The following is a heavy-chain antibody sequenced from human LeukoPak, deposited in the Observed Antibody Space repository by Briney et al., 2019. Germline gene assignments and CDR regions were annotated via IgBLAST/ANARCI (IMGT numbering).Heavy chain of an antibody. CDR3: ARVYTVVLRYFDWLGYMDV. CDR2: IYTSGST. V-gene: IGHV4-4*07. J-gene: IGHJ6*03. D-gene: IGHD3-9*01. CDR1: GGSISSYY. Sequence: PSETLSLTCTVSGGSISSYYWSWIRQPAGKGLEWIGRIYTSGSTNYNPSLKSRVTMSVDTSKNQFSLKLSSVTAADTAVYYCARVYTVVLRYFDWLGYMDVWGKGTTVTVSS.